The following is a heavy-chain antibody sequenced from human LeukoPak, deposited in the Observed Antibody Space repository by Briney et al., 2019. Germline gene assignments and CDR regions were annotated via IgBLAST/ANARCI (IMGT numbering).Heavy chain of an antibody. V-gene: IGHV1-69-2*01. CDR3: ATGPLAGAFDI. CDR1: GYTFTDYY. J-gene: IGHJ3*02. CDR2: VDPEDGET. Sequence: GAPVKISCKVSGYTFTDYYMHWVQQAPGKGLEWMGLVDPEDGETIYAEKFQGRVTITADTSTDTAYMELSSLRSEDTAVYYCATGPLAGAFDIWGQGTMVTVSS.